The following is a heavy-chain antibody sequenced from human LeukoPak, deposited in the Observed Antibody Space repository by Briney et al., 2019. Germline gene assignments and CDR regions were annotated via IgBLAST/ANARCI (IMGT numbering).Heavy chain of an antibody. CDR2: ISGSGDTT. D-gene: IGHD2-21*01. J-gene: IGHJ5*02. Sequence: PGGSLRLSCAASGFTVSSNYMSWVRQAPGKGLEWVSVISGSGDTTDYADSVKGRFTLSRDNSKNTMHLQMNSLRAEDTAVYYCARRVLWWTRERDSWGQGTLVTVSS. V-gene: IGHV3-23*01. CDR3: ARRVLWWTRERDS. CDR1: GFTVSSNY.